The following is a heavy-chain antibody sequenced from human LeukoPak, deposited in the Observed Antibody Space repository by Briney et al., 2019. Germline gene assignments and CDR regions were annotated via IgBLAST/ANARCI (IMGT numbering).Heavy chain of an antibody. V-gene: IGHV1-18*01. Sequence: ASVKVSCKASGYTFSSYGISWVQQAPGQGLEWMGWISGYTGNTNYAQNLQGRVTMTTDTSTSTAYMELRSLRSDDTALYYCARSSWFGGRSEWRWFDPWGQGTLVTVSS. CDR3: ARSSWFGGRSEWRWFDP. J-gene: IGHJ5*02. D-gene: IGHD3-10*01. CDR2: ISGYTGNT. CDR1: GYTFSSYG.